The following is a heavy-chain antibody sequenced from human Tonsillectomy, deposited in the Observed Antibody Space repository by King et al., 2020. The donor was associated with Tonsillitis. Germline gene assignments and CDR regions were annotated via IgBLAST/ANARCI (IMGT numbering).Heavy chain of an antibody. D-gene: IGHD3-22*01. CDR1: GFTFSSYA. J-gene: IGHJ4*02. V-gene: IGHV3-23*03. CDR2: IYSGGTST. CDR3: AKDGYYHSSGYYYTY. Sequence: VQLVESGGGLVQPGGSLRLSCAASGFTFSSYAMSWVRQAPGKWLEWVSVIYSGGTSTYYADSVKGRFTISRDNSKNTLYLQMNSLRAEDTAVYYCAKDGYYHSSGYYYTYWGQGTLVTVSS.